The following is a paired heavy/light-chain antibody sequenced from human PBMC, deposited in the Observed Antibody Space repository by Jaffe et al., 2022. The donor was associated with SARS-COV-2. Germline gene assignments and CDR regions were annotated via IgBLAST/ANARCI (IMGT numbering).Heavy chain of an antibody. CDR1: GYTFTSFW. CDR3: TREAPYYYGSGTYYNAQPRSAFDP. V-gene: IGHV5-10-1*03. CDR2: IDPSDSYT. Sequence: EVQLVQSGEEVKKPGESLRISCKGSGYTFTSFWITWVRQMPGKGLEWMGRIDPSDSYTNYSPSFQGHVTISADKSISTAYLQWSSLKASDTAMYYCTREAPYYYGSGTYYNAQPRSAFDPWGLGTLVTVSS. D-gene: IGHD3-10*01. J-gene: IGHJ5*02.
Light chain of an antibody. CDR2: GND. CDR1: SSNIGAAYD. J-gene: IGLJ3*02. V-gene: IGLV1-40*01. Sequence: QSVLTQPPSVSGAPGQRVTISCTGSSSNIGAAYDVHWYQHLPGTAPKLLIYGNDNRPSGVPDRFSGSKSGTSASLAITGLQAEDEADYYCQSSDSSLSGLWVFGGGTKLTVL. CDR3: QSSDSSLSGLWV.